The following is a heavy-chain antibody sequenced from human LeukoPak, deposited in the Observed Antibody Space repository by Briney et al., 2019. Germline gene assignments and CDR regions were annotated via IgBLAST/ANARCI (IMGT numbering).Heavy chain of an antibody. CDR1: GFTFSSYA. CDR3: ARDRSGSYYEWDY. D-gene: IGHD1-26*01. Sequence: GRSLRLSCAASGFTFSSYAMHWVRQAPGKGLEWVAVISYDGSNKYYADSVKGRFTISRDNSKNTLYLQMNSLRAEDTAVYYCARDRSGSYYEWDYWGQGTLVTVSS. CDR2: ISYDGSNK. J-gene: IGHJ4*02. V-gene: IGHV3-30*01.